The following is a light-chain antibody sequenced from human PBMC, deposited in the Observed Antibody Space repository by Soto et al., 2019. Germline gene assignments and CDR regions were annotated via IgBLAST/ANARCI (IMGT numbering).Light chain of an antibody. V-gene: IGKV2D-29*02. CDR3: MQSTQLPPT. CDR1: QSLLHITGETF. J-gene: IGKJ5*01. CDR2: EVS. Sequence: DVVMTQTPLSLSVAPGQPASISCKSIQSLLHITGETFLFWYLQKPGQSPQLLIYEVSTRVSGVPDRFSGSGSGTDFTLEISRVETDDVGIYYCMQSTQLPPTFGQGPRLGIE.